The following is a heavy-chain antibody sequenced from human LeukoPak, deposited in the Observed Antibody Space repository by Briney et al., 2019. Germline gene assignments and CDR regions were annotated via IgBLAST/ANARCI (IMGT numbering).Heavy chain of an antibody. CDR1: GGSISSYY. J-gene: IGHJ4*02. V-gene: IGHV4-59*01. CDR3: ARGGVEAAGTRNLDY. D-gene: IGHD6-13*01. Sequence: PSETLSLTCTVSGGSISSYYWSWIRQPPGKGLEWIGYIYYSGSTNYNPSLKSRVTISVDTSKNQFSLKLSSVTAADTAVYYCARGGVEAAGTRNLDYWGQGTLVTVSS. CDR2: IYYSGST.